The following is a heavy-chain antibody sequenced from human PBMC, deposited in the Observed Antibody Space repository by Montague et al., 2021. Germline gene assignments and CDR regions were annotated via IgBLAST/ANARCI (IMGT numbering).Heavy chain of an antibody. CDR2: IHPGTSDT. D-gene: IGHD3-16*01. V-gene: IGHV5-51*01. CDR1: GYSFTSHW. Sequence: QSGAEVKKPGESLKISCKGFGYSFTSHWIGWVRQMPGKGLEWMGIIHPGTSDTRYSPSFQGQVTISVDKSISTAYLQWSSLKASDTAMFYCARLITTFGGVSSPNDXGGQGTLVTVSS. CDR3: ARLITTFGGVSSPNDX. J-gene: IGHJ4*02.